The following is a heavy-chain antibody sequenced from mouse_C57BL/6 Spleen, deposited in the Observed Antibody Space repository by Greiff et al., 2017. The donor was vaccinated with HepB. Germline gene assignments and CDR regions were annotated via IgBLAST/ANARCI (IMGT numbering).Heavy chain of an antibody. V-gene: IGHV14-1*01. CDR2: IDPEDGDT. D-gene: IGHD3-2*02. J-gene: IGHJ3*01. CDR1: GFNIKNYY. CDR3: TTGAAQAGFAY. Sequence: EVQLQQSGAELVRPGASVKLSCTASGFNIKNYYMHWVKQRPEQGLEWIGRIDPEDGDTEYAPKFQGKATMTADTSSNTAYLQLSSLTSEDTAVYYCTTGAAQAGFAYWGQGTLVTVSA.